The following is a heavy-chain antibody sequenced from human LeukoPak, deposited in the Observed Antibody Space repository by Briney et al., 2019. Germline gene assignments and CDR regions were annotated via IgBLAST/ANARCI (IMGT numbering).Heavy chain of an antibody. J-gene: IGHJ4*02. CDR1: GGSISSYY. CDR2: IYYSGNT. D-gene: IGHD3-10*01. V-gene: IGHV4-59*12. CDR3: ARERTRSGTPFYFDY. Sequence: PSETLSLTCTVSGGSISSYYWSWIRQPPGKGLEWIGYIYYSGNTNYNPSLKSRVTMSVDTSENQFSLRLNSVAAADTAVYYCARERTRSGTPFYFDYWSQGTLVTVSS.